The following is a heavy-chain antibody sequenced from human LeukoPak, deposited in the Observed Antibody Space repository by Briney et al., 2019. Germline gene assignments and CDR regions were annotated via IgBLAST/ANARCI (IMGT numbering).Heavy chain of an antibody. Sequence: ASVKVSCKSSGYTFTSYNIHWVRQAPGQGLEWMGIINPTSGGTTTAQKFQGRVTLTRDTSTNTVYLALNNLKSADTAVYYCTRTLGMRSSTWSFDCWGQGTLVTVSS. D-gene: IGHD6-13*01. CDR1: GYTFTSYN. V-gene: IGHV1-46*01. J-gene: IGHJ4*02. CDR3: TRTLGMRSSTWSFDC. CDR2: INPTSGGT.